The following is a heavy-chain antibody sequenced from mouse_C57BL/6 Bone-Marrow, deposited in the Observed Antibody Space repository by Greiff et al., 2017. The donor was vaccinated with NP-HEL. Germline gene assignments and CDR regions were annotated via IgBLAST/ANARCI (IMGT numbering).Heavy chain of an antibody. CDR3: ADSSGYSWFAY. CDR1: GYAFSSSW. D-gene: IGHD3-2*02. J-gene: IGHJ3*01. V-gene: IGHV1-82*01. CDR2: IYPGDGDT. Sequence: QVQLKQSGPELVKPGASVKISCKASGYAFSSSWMNWVKQRPGKGLEWIGRIYPGDGDTNYNGKFKGKATLTADKSSSKAYMQLSSLTSEDSAVYFCADSSGYSWFAYWGQGTLVTVSA.